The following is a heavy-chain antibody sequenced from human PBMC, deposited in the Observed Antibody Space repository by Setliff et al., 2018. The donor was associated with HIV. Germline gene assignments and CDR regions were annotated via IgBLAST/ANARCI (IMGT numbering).Heavy chain of an antibody. J-gene: IGHJ6*04. CDR1: GVSFSGYY. CDR2: IYYSGST. D-gene: IGHD6-13*01. CDR3: ARGIAAAGPPYV. Sequence: PSETLSLTCAVYGVSFSGYYWIWIRQPPEKGLEWIGSIYYSGSTYYNPSLKSRVTISVDTSKNQFSLKLSSVTAADTAVYYCARGIAAAGPPYVWGKGTTVTVSS. V-gene: IGHV4-34*01.